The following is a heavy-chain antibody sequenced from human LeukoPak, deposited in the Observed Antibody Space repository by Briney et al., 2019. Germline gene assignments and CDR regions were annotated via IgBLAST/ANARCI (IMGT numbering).Heavy chain of an antibody. J-gene: IGHJ5*02. D-gene: IGHD4-17*01. V-gene: IGHV4-59*01. CDR1: GGSIRGYY. CDR3: ARGGDYCNSFDP. Sequence: SETLSLTCSVSGGSIRGYYWNWIRQPPGKGLEWIGYIYYSGSTNYNPSLKSRVTISVDKSKRRFSLNLTSVTAADTAVYYCARGGDYCNSFDPWGQGTLVSVSS. CDR2: IYYSGST.